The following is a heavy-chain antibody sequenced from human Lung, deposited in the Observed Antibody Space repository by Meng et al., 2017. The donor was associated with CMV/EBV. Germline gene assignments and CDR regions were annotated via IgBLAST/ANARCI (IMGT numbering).Heavy chain of an antibody. D-gene: IGHD6-13*01. J-gene: IGHJ6*02. CDR3: AKDSSRSTWYVPDSYDGMDV. CDR1: GFTFSSYG. Sequence: GESLKISCAASGFTFSSYGMHWVRQAPGKGLEWVAVIWYDGSNENYADSVKGRFTISREYSKSTLYLQMNSLRAEDTAVYYCAKDSSRSTWYVPDSYDGMDVWGQGTTVTVSS. CDR2: IWYDGSNE. V-gene: IGHV3-33*06.